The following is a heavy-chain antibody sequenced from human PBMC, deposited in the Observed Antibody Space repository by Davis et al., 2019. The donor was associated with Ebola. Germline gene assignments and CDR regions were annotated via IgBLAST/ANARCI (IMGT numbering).Heavy chain of an antibody. CDR3: ARGYCSSTSSHILYSCPSFDP. CDR1: GSSFSSYY. CDR2: IYYSGST. Sequence: MPSETLSLTCAVYGSSFSSYYWSWIRQPPGKGLEWIGYIYYSGSTNYNPSLKSRVTISVDTSKNQFSLKLSSVNAADTAVYYCARGYCSSTSSHILYSCPSFDPWGQGTLVTVSS. V-gene: IGHV4-59*08. D-gene: IGHD2-2*01. J-gene: IGHJ5*02.